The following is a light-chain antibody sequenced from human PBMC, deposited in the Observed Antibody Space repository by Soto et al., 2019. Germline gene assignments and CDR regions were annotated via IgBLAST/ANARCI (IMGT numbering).Light chain of an antibody. CDR2: GAS. CDR3: HHYGSPPTI. J-gene: IGKJ2*01. CDR1: QSVRNNY. Sequence: EIVLTQSPGTLSLSPGERATLSCRASQSVRNNYLAWYKHKPGQAPRLLIYGASSRAAGIPDRFSGSGSGTDFTLTISRLEPEDFAVYYCHHYGSPPTIFGQGTKLEIK. V-gene: IGKV3-20*01.